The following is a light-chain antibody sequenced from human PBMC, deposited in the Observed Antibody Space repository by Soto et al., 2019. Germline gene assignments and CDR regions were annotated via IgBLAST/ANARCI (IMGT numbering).Light chain of an antibody. Sequence: QAVVTQPPSVSGAPGQRVTISCTGSSSSVGTAYDVNWYQHLPGTAPKLLIYGSTHRPSGVPDRFSGSKSGTSASLAITGLQAEDAADHYCQSYDSSLSGSVVFGGGTKLTVL. J-gene: IGLJ2*01. CDR1: SSSVGTAYD. CDR2: GST. V-gene: IGLV1-40*01. CDR3: QSYDSSLSGSVV.